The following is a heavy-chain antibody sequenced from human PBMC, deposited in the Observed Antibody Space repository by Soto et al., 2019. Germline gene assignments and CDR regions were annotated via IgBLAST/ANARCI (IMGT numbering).Heavy chain of an antibody. Sequence: PSDTLSLTCTVSGGSVTNSSYYWGWIRQSPGKGLEWIGSVYYRGRSYSKSSVKSRVTISVDTSKNRFSLSLNSVTASDTAVYFCVSQRTTVPTQAYFDYWGPGXLVTVSS. V-gene: IGHV4-39*01. CDR2: VYYRGRS. J-gene: IGHJ4*02. CDR1: GGSVTNSSYY. D-gene: IGHD4-17*01. CDR3: VSQRTTVPTQAYFDY.